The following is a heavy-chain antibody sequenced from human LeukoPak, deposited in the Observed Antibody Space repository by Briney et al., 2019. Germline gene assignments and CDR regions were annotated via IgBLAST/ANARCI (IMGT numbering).Heavy chain of an antibody. CDR2: INHRGST. V-gene: IGHV4-34*01. D-gene: IGHD3-3*01. J-gene: IGHJ6*02. CDR3: ARSPVGGMDV. Sequence: SETLSLTCAVYGGSFSNYYWSWIRQPPGKGLEWIGEINHRGSTNYNPSLKSRVTISVDTSKNQFSLKVISVTAADMAVYHCARSPVGGMDVWGQGTTVTVSS. CDR1: GGSFSNYY.